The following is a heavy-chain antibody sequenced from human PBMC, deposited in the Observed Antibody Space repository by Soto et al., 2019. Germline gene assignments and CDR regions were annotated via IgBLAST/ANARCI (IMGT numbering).Heavy chain of an antibody. CDR2: IIPIFGTA. CDR3: ARESIAAPLYYYYGMDV. J-gene: IGHJ6*02. Sequence: SVKVSCKASGGTFSSYAISWVRQAPGQGLEWMGGIIPIFGTANYAQKFQGRVTITADESTSTAYMELSSLRSEDTAVYYCARESIAAPLYYYYGMDVWGQGTTVTVSS. V-gene: IGHV1-69*13. CDR1: GGTFSSYA. D-gene: IGHD6-6*01.